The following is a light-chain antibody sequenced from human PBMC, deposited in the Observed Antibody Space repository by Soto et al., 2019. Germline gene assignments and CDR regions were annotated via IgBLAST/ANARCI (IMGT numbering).Light chain of an antibody. V-gene: IGLV1-44*01. J-gene: IGLJ2*01. CDR2: SNN. CDR1: SSNIGGNA. Sequence: QPVLTQPPSASGAPGQRVTISCSGSSSNIGGNAVNWYQQVPKTAPKLLIYSNNQRPSGVPDRFSGSKSVTSASLAISGLHSEDEADYYCAAWDDGLSAVVFGGGTKVTVL. CDR3: AAWDDGLSAVV.